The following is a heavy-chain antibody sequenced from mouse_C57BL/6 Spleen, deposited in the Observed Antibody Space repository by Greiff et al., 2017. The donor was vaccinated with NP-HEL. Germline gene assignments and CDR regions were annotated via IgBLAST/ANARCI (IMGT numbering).Heavy chain of an antibody. CDR3: ARQGDDDPFAY. Sequence: DVQLVESGGDLVKPGGSLKLSCAASGFTFSSYGMSWVRQTPDKRLEWVATISSGGSYTYYPDSVKGRFTISRDNAKNTLYLQMSSLKSEDTAMYYCARQGDDDPFAYWGQGTLVTVSA. D-gene: IGHD2-4*01. CDR2: ISSGGSYT. CDR1: GFTFSSYG. V-gene: IGHV5-6*01. J-gene: IGHJ3*01.